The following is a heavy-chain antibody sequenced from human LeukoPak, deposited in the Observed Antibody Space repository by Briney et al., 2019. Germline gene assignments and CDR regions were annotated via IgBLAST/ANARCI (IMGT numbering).Heavy chain of an antibody. J-gene: IGHJ4*02. V-gene: IGHV4-4*07. CDR1: GGSINFYY. CDR3: ARGIADPYSFDS. D-gene: IGHD6-13*01. CDR2: IYSTGST. Sequence: SETLSLTCTVSGGSINFYYWNWIRQPAGKGLEWIGRIYSTGSTNYSPSLKSRVTMSVDKSKNQFSLNLSSVTDADTAVYYCARGIADPYSFDSWGQGILVTVSS.